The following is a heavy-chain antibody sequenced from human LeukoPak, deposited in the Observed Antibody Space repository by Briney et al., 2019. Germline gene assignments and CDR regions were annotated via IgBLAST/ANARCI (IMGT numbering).Heavy chain of an antibody. D-gene: IGHD5-24*01. Sequence: GESLKISCKGSGYSFTSYWIGWVRQMPGKGLEWMGIIYSGDSDTTYSPSFQGQVTISADKSISTAYLQWSSLKASDTAMYYCARRSRDGYHNSIPSDAFDIWGQGTMVTVSS. CDR2: IYSGDSDT. CDR3: ARRSRDGYHNSIPSDAFDI. CDR1: GYSFTSYW. J-gene: IGHJ3*02. V-gene: IGHV5-51*01.